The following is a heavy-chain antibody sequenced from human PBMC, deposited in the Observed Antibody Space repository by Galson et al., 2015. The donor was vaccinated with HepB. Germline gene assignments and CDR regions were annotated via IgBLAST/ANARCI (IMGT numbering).Heavy chain of an antibody. Sequence: LSCAASRFPLSSFALCWVRQVPGKGLEWVSSISGGGGGTYYADSVKGRFTISRDNSKNTLYLQMNSLRVEDTAVYYCAKDARSAVLGVTMKPYHFDSWGQGTLVTVSS. V-gene: IGHV3-23*01. J-gene: IGHJ4*02. D-gene: IGHD3-3*01. CDR1: RFPLSSFA. CDR3: AKDARSAVLGVTMKPYHFDS. CDR2: ISGGGGGT.